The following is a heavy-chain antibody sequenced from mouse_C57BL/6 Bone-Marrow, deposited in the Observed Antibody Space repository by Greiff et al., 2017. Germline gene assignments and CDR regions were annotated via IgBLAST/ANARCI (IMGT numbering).Heavy chain of an antibody. Sequence: VQLKESGGDLVKPGGSLKLSCAASGFTFSSYGMSWVRQTPDKRLEWVATISSGGSYTYYPDSVKGRFTISRDNAKNTLYLQMNSLKSEDTAMYYCARQQLGRVAYWGQGTLVTVSA. CDR2: ISSGGSYT. CDR1: GFTFSSYG. CDR3: ARQQLGRVAY. V-gene: IGHV5-6*01. D-gene: IGHD4-1*02. J-gene: IGHJ3*01.